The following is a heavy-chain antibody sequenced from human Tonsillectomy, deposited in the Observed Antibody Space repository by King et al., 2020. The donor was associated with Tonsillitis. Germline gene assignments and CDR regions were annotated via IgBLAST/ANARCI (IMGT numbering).Heavy chain of an antibody. Sequence: QLVQSGAEVKKPGASVKVSCKASEYSFTSYYMHWVRQAPGQGLEWMGIINPSGGSTTYAQKFQDRVTMTRDTSTSTVYMELSSLRSEDTAVYFCARDSSGLVGLSHTHFHFFYMDVWGKGTTVTVSS. CDR2: INPSGGST. CDR3: ARDSSGLVGLSHTHFHFFYMDV. CDR1: EYSFTSYY. J-gene: IGHJ6*03. V-gene: IGHV1-46*01. D-gene: IGHD2-2*01.